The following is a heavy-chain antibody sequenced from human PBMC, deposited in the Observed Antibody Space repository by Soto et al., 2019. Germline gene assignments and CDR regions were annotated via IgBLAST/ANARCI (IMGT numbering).Heavy chain of an antibody. Sequence: QVQLVQSGAEVKKPGASVKVSCKASGYTFTSYYMHWVRHAPGQGLEWMGIINPSGGSTSYAQKFQGRVTMTRDTSTSTVYMELSSLRSEDTAVYYCARDNSSGWWNYYYYGMDVWGQGTTVTVSS. D-gene: IGHD6-19*01. CDR2: INPSGGST. CDR3: ARDNSSGWWNYYYYGMDV. J-gene: IGHJ6*02. V-gene: IGHV1-46*01. CDR1: GYTFTSYY.